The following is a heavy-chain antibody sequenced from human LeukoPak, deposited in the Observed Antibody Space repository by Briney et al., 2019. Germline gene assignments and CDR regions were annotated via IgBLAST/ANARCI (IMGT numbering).Heavy chain of an antibody. CDR2: ISYDGSNK. CDR3: AKDGSSGWYEGYFQH. J-gene: IGHJ1*01. Sequence: GGSLRLSCAASGFTFSSYGMHWVRQAPGKGLEWVAVISYDGSNKYYADSVKGRITISRDNSKNTLYLQMNSLRAEDTAVYYCAKDGSSGWYEGYFQHWGQGTLVTVSS. CDR1: GFTFSSYG. D-gene: IGHD6-19*01. V-gene: IGHV3-30*18.